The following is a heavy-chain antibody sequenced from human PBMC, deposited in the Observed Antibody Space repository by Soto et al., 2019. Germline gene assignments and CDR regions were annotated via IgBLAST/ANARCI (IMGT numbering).Heavy chain of an antibody. CDR2: ISSSSSYI. CDR3: XRDQPGYSYGYGLGY. D-gene: IGHD5-18*01. CDR1: GFTFSSYS. J-gene: IGHJ4*02. V-gene: IGHV3-21*01. Sequence: SLRLSCAASGFTFSSYSMNWVRQAPGKGLEWVSSISSSSSYIYYADSVKGRFTISRDNAKNSLYLQMNSLRAEDTAVYYCXRDQPGYSYGYGLGYWGQGTLVTVSS.